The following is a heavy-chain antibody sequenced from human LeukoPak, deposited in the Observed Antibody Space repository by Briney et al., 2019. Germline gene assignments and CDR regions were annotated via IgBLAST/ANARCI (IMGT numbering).Heavy chain of an antibody. Sequence: GGSLRLSCAASGFIFSDHAVNWVRQAPGKGLEGVARISYDGSRNYYADSVKGRFTISRDNFQNTLYLQMNSLRPDDTAVYSCARDRGSMVTTSGAFDIWGQGTMVIVSS. V-gene: IGHV3-30*04. CDR3: ARDRGSMVTTSGAFDI. J-gene: IGHJ3*02. CDR2: ISYDGSRN. D-gene: IGHD4-17*01. CDR1: GFIFSDHA.